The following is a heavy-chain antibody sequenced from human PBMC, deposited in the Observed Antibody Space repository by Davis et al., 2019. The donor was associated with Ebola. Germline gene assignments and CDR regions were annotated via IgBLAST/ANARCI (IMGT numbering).Heavy chain of an antibody. CDR2: ISGSGGST. D-gene: IGHD4-11*01. Sequence: GESLKISCTDSVITFSSYAMTWVRQAPGKGLEWVSAISGSGGSTYYADSVKGRFTISRDNAKNSLYLQMNSLRAEDTAVYYCARVAVLSVTNDGIDYYYYYGMDVWGQGTTVTVSS. CDR1: VITFSSYA. CDR3: ARVAVLSVTNDGIDYYYYYGMDV. J-gene: IGHJ6*02. V-gene: IGHV3-23*01.